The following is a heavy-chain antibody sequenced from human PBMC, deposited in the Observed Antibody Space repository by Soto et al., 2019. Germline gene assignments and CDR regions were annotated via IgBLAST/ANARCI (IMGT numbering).Heavy chain of an antibody. D-gene: IGHD3-16*02. V-gene: IGHV4-39*01. CDR3: ARHRDYIWGSYRYNFDY. CDR1: GGSISSSSYY. Sequence: QLQLQESGPGLVKPSETLSLTCTVSGGSISSSSYYWGWIRQPPGKVLEWLGSISDSGSTYYNPSLKSRVTRSVDTSKNQFSLKLSSVTAADTAMYYCARHRDYIWGSYRYNFDYWGQGTLVTVSS. J-gene: IGHJ4*02. CDR2: ISDSGST.